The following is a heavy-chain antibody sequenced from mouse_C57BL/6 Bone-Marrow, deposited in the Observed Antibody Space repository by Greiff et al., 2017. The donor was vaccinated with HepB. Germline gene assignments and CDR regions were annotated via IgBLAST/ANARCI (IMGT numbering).Heavy chain of an antibody. Sequence: VQLQQSGPELVKPGASVKISCKASGYAFSSSWMNWVKQRPGKGLEWIGRIYPGDGDTNYNGKFKGKATLTADKSSSTAYMQLSSLTSEDSAVYFCARRFDGITTVAMDYWGQGTSVTVSS. CDR1: GYAFSSSW. CDR2: IYPGDGDT. V-gene: IGHV1-82*01. J-gene: IGHJ4*01. CDR3: ARRFDGITTVAMDY. D-gene: IGHD1-1*01.